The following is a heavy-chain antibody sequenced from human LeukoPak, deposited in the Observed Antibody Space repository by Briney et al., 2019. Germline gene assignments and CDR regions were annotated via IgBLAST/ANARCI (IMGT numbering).Heavy chain of an antibody. CDR3: ARAGLYSGSGLDY. J-gene: IGHJ4*02. Sequence: GGSLRLSCAAPGATFSGYSVNWVRQAPGKGLEWVSAITATSRHIYYADSLKGRFTISRDNAKNSLYLQMNSLRPEDTAVYYCARAGLYSGSGLDYWGQGALVTVSS. D-gene: IGHD5-12*01. CDR1: GATFSGYS. V-gene: IGHV3-21*01. CDR2: ITATSRHI.